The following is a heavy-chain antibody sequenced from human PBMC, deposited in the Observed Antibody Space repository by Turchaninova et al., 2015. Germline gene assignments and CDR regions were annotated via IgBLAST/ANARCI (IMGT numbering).Heavy chain of an antibody. D-gene: IGHD3-10*01. Sequence: QVQLVKSGAEVKKPGDSAKVSCQASGYTFTSYANHWVRQAPGQRLEWMGWINAGNCNTKYSQKFQGRVTITRDTSASTAYMELSSLRSEDTAVYYCAHGSGSFYWGQGTLVTVSS. CDR1: GYTFTSYA. J-gene: IGHJ4*02. CDR2: INAGNCNT. CDR3: AHGSGSFY. V-gene: IGHV1-3*01.